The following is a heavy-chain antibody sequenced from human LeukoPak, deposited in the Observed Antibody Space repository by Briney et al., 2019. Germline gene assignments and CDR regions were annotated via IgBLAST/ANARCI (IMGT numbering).Heavy chain of an antibody. CDR3: TFNLGSGSYAFDI. V-gene: IGHV4-39*07. D-gene: IGHD3-10*01. Sequence: SETLSLTCTVSGGSISSSYYYWGWIRQPPGKGLEWIGSIYYSGSTYYNPSLKSRVTISEDTSKNQFSLKLSSVTAADTAVYYCTFNLGSGSYAFDIWGQGTMVTVSS. J-gene: IGHJ3*02. CDR2: IYYSGST. CDR1: GGSISSSYYY.